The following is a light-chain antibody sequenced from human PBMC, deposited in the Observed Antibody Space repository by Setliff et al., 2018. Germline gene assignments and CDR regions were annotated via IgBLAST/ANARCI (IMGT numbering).Light chain of an antibody. V-gene: IGLV2-14*03. CDR2: DVS. CDR1: SSDIGAYDY. Sequence: QSALAQPASVSGSLGQSITISCSGSSSDIGAYDYVAWYLHHPGKAPKLLIYDVSHRPSGVSPRFSGSKSGNTASLTISGLQAEDEADYYCSSYTTRTSLDVFGTGTKVTVL. CDR3: SSYTTRTSLDV. J-gene: IGLJ1*01.